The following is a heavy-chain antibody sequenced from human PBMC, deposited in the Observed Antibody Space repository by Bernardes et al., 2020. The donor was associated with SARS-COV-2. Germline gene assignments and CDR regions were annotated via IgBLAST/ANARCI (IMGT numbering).Heavy chain of an antibody. CDR3: ARDPLRYITVAGKPYYSDGKDV. CDR2: ISAYNGNT. D-gene: IGHD6-19*01. V-gene: IGHV1-18*01. Sequence: ASVKVSCKASGYTFTSTGISWVRQAPGQGLEWVGWISAYNGNTNYAQKFLGRVTMTTDTSTSTAYMDLRSLRSDDTAVYYCARDPLRYITVAGKPYYSDGKDVWGQGTTVTVS. CDR1: GYTFTSTG. J-gene: IGHJ6*02.